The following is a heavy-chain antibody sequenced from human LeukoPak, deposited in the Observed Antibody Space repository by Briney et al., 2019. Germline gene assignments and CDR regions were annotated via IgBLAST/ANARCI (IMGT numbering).Heavy chain of an antibody. V-gene: IGHV3-48*03. J-gene: IGHJ6*03. CDR1: GFTFSSYE. D-gene: IGHD5-18*01. CDR2: ISSSGSTI. Sequence: PGGSLRLSCAASGFTFSSYEMNWVRQAPGKGLEWVSYISSSGSTIYYADSVRGRFTISRDNAKNSLYLQMNSLRAEDTAVYYCARGGGYSYGRAYYYYYYMDVWGKGTTVTVSS. CDR3: ARGGGYSYGRAYYYYYYMDV.